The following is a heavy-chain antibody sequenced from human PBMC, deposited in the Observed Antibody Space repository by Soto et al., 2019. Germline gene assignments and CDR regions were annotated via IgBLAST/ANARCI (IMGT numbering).Heavy chain of an antibody. V-gene: IGHV4-34*01. CDR2: IKHTGST. Sequence: SETLSLTCAVYGGSFSGYYWSWIRQPPGKGLEWIGEIKHTGSTNYNSSLKSRVTISVDTSKNQFSLKLSSVTAADTAVYYCARDGEMGLDYWGQGTLVTVSS. CDR3: ARDGEMGLDY. CDR1: GGSFSGYY. D-gene: IGHD2-8*01. J-gene: IGHJ4*02.